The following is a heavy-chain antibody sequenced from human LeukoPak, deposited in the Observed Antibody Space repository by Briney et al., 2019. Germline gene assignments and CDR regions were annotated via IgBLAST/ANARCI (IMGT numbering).Heavy chain of an antibody. CDR3: ARQIRWPEYNWFEP. D-gene: IGHD4-23*01. Sequence: SETLSLTCTPSGGSISGYYWSWIRQPPGKGLEGMGYIYYSGSTNYNPSLKSRVTISVDTSKTQFSLKLSSVTAADTSVYYRARQIRWPEYNWFEPWGPGTLVTVSS. J-gene: IGHJ5*02. CDR2: IYYSGST. CDR1: GGSISGYY. V-gene: IGHV4-59*08.